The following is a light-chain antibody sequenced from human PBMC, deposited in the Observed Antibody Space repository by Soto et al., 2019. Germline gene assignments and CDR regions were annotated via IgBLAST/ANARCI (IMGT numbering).Light chain of an antibody. J-gene: IGKJ4*01. CDR1: QSVSSN. Sequence: EIVMTQSPATLSVSPGERATLSCRASQSVSSNLAWYQQKPGQAPRLLIYGASTRATGIPARFSGSGSGTEFTPTISSQESEDFAVYYCQQYNNWPLFGGGTKVEIK. V-gene: IGKV3-15*01. CDR3: QQYNNWPL. CDR2: GAS.